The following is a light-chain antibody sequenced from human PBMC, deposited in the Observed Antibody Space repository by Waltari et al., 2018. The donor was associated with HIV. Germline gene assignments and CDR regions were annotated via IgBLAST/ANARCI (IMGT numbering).Light chain of an antibody. CDR2: DDT. CDR1: KIGSKS. CDR3: QVWDINTDHVL. V-gene: IGLV3-21*02. Sequence: SYVLTQPPSVSVAPGQTARIACGGTKIGSKSVHWHQQKPGQAPVLVVYDDTDRPSGIPERFSGSNSGNTATLTISRFEAGDEADYYCQVWDINTDHVLFGGGTKLTVL. J-gene: IGLJ2*01.